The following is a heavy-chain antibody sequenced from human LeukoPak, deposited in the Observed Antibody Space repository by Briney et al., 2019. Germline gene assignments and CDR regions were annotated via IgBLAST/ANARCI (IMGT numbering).Heavy chain of an antibody. D-gene: IGHD3-10*01. CDR3: ARDHRGSGSRYYYYYMDV. CDR1: GFTFSSYG. CDR2: ISYDGSNK. V-gene: IGHV3-30*03. Sequence: QPGGSLRLSCAASGFTFSSYGMHWVRQAPGKGLEWVAVISYDGSNKYYADSVKGRFTISRDNSKNTLYLQMKSLRAEDTAVYYCARDHRGSGSRYYYYYMDVWGKGTTVTISS. J-gene: IGHJ6*03.